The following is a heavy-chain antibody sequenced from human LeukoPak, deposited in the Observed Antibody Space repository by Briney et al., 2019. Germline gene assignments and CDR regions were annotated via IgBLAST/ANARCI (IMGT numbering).Heavy chain of an antibody. V-gene: IGHV4-34*01. J-gene: IGHJ5*02. Sequence: SETLSLTCAVYGGSFSDYYWNWIRQPPGKGLEWIGEINHGGGTYYNPSLKSRVTILVDTSKNQFSLKLNSVTAADTAFYYCATSGGDWFDPWGQGTLVTVSS. CDR3: ATSGGDWFDP. D-gene: IGHD3-16*01. CDR1: GGSFSDYY. CDR2: INHGGGT.